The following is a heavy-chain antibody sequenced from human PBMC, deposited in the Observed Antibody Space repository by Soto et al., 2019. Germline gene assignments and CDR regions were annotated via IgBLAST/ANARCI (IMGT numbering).Heavy chain of an antibody. J-gene: IGHJ4*02. CDR1: GDSISDTIYY. CDR3: VRHLKAVAAVLPY. CDR2: IHYSGTT. D-gene: IGHD6-19*01. V-gene: IGHV4-39*01. Sequence: PSETLSLTCRVSGDSISDTIYYWGWVRQPPGKGLEWIGSIHYSGTTQFHPSLKTRVTISVDTSKNEFSLRLRSVTAADTAVYYCVRHLKAVAAVLPYWGQGIPVTVSS.